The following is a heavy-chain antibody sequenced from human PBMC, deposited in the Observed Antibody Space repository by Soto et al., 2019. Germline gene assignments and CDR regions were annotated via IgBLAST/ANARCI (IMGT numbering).Heavy chain of an antibody. CDR1: GGTFSSYA. Sequence: SVKVSCKASGGTFSSYAISWVRQAPGQGLEWMGGIIPIFGTANYAQKFQGRVTITADESTSTAYMELSSLRSEDTAVYYCARSRVGATGLDYWGQGTLVTVSS. J-gene: IGHJ4*02. CDR3: ARSRVGATGLDY. V-gene: IGHV1-69*13. CDR2: IIPIFGTA. D-gene: IGHD1-26*01.